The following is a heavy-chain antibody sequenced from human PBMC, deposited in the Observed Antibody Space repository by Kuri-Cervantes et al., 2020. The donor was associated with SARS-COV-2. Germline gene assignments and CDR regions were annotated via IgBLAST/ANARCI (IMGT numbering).Heavy chain of an antibody. Sequence: SETLSLTCAVYGGSFSGYYWSWIRQPPGKGLEWIGEINHSGSTNYNPSLKSRVTISVDTSKNQFSLKLSSVTAADTAVYYCARGLGGWSEVYAFDIWGQGTMVTVSS. D-gene: IGHD6-19*01. V-gene: IGHV4-34*01. CDR1: GGSFSGYY. CDR3: ARGLGGWSEVYAFDI. CDR2: INHSGST. J-gene: IGHJ3*02.